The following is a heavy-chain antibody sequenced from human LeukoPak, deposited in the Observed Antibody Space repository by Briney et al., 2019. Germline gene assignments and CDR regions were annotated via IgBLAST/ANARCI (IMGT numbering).Heavy chain of an antibody. Sequence: GGSLRLSCAASGFTFSSYAMSWVRQAPGKGLEWVSAISGSGGSTYYADSVKGRFTISRDNARNSLYLQMNSLRAEDMALYYCAKDNSGVLTGIMNCFDPWGQGTLVTVSS. V-gene: IGHV3-23*01. CDR2: ISGSGGST. CDR1: GFTFSSYA. J-gene: IGHJ5*02. CDR3: AKDNSGVLTGIMNCFDP. D-gene: IGHD1-20*01.